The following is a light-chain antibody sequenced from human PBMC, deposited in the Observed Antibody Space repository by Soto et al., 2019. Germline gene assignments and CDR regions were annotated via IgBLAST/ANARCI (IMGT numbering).Light chain of an antibody. CDR1: QSVSSY. J-gene: IGKJ2*01. CDR3: QQRSDWPVYT. Sequence: EIGLTQSPATLSLSPGERATLSRRASQSVSSYLAWYQQKPGQVPRLLIYGASNRATGIPARFSGSGSGTDFTLTISSLEPEDFAVYYCQQRSDWPVYTFGQGTKLEIK. CDR2: GAS. V-gene: IGKV3-11*01.